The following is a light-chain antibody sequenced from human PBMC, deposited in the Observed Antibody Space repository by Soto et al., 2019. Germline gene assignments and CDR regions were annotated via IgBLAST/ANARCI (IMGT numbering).Light chain of an antibody. CDR1: QSVSSN. CDR2: GAS. V-gene: IGKV3-20*01. CDR3: QQYGRSPSIT. J-gene: IGKJ5*01. Sequence: STAHVSGSPGERATLSCRASQSVSSNLAWYHQKPGQAPRLLIYGASTRATGIPDRFSGSGSGTDFTLTISRLEPEDFAVYFCQQYGRSPSITFGQGTRLEIK.